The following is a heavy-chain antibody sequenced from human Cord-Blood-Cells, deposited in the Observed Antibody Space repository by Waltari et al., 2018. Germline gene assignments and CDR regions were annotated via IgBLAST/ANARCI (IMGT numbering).Heavy chain of an antibody. J-gene: IGHJ4*02. CDR2: INHNGNT. CDR1: GGSFSGYY. CDR3: ARGPRRRDGYNYVDY. Sequence: QVQLQQWGAGLLKPSETLSLTCAVYGGSFSGYYWSWIRQPPGTGLEWIGEINHNGNTNNHPSLKRTLARSVDTSKNQFSLKLSSVTAADTAVYYCARGPRRRDGYNYVDYWGQGTLVTVSS. D-gene: IGHD5-12*01. V-gene: IGHV4-34*01.